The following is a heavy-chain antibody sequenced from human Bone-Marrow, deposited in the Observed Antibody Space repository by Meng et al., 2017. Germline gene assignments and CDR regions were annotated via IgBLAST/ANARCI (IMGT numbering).Heavy chain of an antibody. J-gene: IGHJ4*02. CDR3: GHKRGNYPESSGHFDY. Sequence: SGPTLVKPTQTLTLTCTFSGFSLSTSGMGVGWIRQSPGKALEFLALIYWDDDKRYSPSLQSRLTITKDTSKNQVVLTVTNVDPMDTGTYYCGHKRGNYPESSGHFDYWGQGTLVTVSS. V-gene: IGHV2-5*02. CDR1: GFSLSTSGMG. D-gene: IGHD3-22*01. CDR2: IYWDDDK.